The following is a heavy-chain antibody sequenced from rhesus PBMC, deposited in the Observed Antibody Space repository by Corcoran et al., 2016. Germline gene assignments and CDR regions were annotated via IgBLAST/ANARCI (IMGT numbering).Heavy chain of an antibody. CDR2: ISGSSGST. CDR1: GGSFSGYY. D-gene: IGHD3-9*01. J-gene: IGHJ4*01. V-gene: IGHV4-165*01. Sequence: QVQLQESGPGLVKPSETLSLTCAVSGGSFSGYYWGWIRQPPGKGLEWIGYISGSSGSTDYNPSLKSRVTLSVDTSKNQLSLKLRSVTAADTAVYYCARLYYEDDYGYYSLFDYWGQGVLVTVSS. CDR3: ARLYYEDDYGYYSLFDY.